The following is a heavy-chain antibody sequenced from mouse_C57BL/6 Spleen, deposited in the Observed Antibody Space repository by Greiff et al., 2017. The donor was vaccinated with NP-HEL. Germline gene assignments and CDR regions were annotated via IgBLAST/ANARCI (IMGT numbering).Heavy chain of an antibody. J-gene: IGHJ3*01. CDR3: ARPRFAY. CDR2: ILRGGGT. CDR1: GFSLTSYG. Sequence: QVQLKESGPGLVQPSQCLSITCTASGFSLTSYGVHWVRQSPGKGLEWLGVILRGGGTDYNAAFMSGLGITKDNSKSKVFCKMNSLQADDTAIYYCARPRFAYWGQGTLVTVSA. V-gene: IGHV2-5*01.